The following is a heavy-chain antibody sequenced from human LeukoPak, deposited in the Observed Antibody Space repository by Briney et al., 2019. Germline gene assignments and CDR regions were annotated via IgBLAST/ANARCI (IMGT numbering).Heavy chain of an antibody. Sequence: ASVKVSCKTSGYSFSNYHVHWVRQAPGQGLERVGIMAPREYGATYAQKFQGRVTMTRDTSTSTLYMDLSSLRPEDTAVYYCAREVRTGIGATDYWGQGTLVTVSS. D-gene: IGHD1-26*01. V-gene: IGHV1-46*01. CDR3: AREVRTGIGATDY. J-gene: IGHJ4*02. CDR1: GYSFSNYH. CDR2: MAPREYGA.